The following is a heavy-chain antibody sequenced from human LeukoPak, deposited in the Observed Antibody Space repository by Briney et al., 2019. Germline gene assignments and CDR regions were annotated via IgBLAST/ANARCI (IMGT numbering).Heavy chain of an antibody. CDR1: GFTFTSSA. CDR2: IVVGSGNA. CDR3: AADPRYCSGGSCYRGYYGMDV. J-gene: IGHJ6*02. Sequence: SVKVSCKASGFTFTSSAVQWVRQARGQRLEWIGWIVVGSGNANYAQKFQERVTITRDMSTSTAYMELSSLRSEDAAVYYCAADPRYCSGGSCYRGYYGMDVWGQGTTVTVSS. D-gene: IGHD2-15*01. V-gene: IGHV1-58*01.